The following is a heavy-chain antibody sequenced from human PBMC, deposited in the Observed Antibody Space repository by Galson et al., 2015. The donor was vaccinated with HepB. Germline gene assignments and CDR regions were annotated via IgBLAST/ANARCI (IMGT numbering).Heavy chain of an antibody. J-gene: IGHJ4*02. Sequence: SLRLSCAASGFTFSRYWMYWVRQAPGKGLVWVSRINGDGSRTTYADSVKGRFTISRDNAKNTLYLQMNSLRVEETAVYYCTGARSGTYSDYWCQGTLVTVSS. CDR1: GFTFSRYW. D-gene: IGHD1-26*01. V-gene: IGHV3-74*01. CDR2: INGDGSRT. CDR3: TGARSGTYSDY.